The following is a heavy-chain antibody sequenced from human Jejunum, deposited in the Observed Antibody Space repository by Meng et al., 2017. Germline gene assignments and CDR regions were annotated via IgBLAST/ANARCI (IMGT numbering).Heavy chain of an antibody. CDR3: AREGIAVAGPDY. J-gene: IGHJ4*02. V-gene: IGHV1-3*01. D-gene: IGHD6-19*01. CDR2: INAGNGNT. CDR1: GYTFTSYA. Sequence: QVPPVQVGAEGKKPGASVKVSCKASGYTFTSYAMHWVRQAPGQRLEWMGWINAGNGNTKYSQKFQGRVTITRDTSASTAYMELSSLRSEDTAVYYCAREGIAVAGPDYWGQGTLVTVFS.